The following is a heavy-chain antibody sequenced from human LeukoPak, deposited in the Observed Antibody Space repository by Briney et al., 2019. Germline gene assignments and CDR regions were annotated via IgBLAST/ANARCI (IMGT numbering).Heavy chain of an antibody. CDR1: GGSFSGYY. D-gene: IGHD3-22*01. V-gene: IGHV4-34*01. J-gene: IGHJ4*02. Sequence: PSETLSLTCAVYGGSFSGYYWSWIRQPPGKGLEWIGEINHSGSTNYNPSLKSRVTISVDTSKNQFSPKLSSVTAADTAVYYCARAWDSSGYYHDYWGQGTLVTVSS. CDR3: ARAWDSSGYYHDY. CDR2: INHSGST.